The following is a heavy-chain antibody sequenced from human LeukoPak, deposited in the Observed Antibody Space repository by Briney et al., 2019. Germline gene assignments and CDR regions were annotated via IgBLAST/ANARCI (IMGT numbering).Heavy chain of an antibody. V-gene: IGHV4-59*01. CDR2: IYYSGST. CDR1: GGSISSYY. CDR3: AISGYSYGYFDY. J-gene: IGHJ4*02. D-gene: IGHD5-18*01. Sequence: SETLSLTCTVSGGSISSYYWSWIRQPSGKGLEWIGYIYYSGSTNYNPSLKSRVTISVDTSKNQFSLKLSSVTAADTAVYYCAISGYSYGYFDYWGQGTLVTSPQ.